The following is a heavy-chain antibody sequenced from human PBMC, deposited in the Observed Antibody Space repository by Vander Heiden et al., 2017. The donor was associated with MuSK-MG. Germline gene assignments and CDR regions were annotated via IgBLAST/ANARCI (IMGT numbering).Heavy chain of an antibody. J-gene: IGHJ4*02. D-gene: IGHD2-15*01. CDR3: ARLSSGPSFGG. CDR1: GGSFSGYY. CDR2: INHSGST. Sequence: QVQLQQWGAGLLKPSETLSLTCAVYGGSFSGYYWSWIRQPPGKGLEWIGEINHSGSTNYNPSLKSRVTISVDTSKNQFSLKLSSVTAADTAVYYCARLSSGPSFGGWGQGTLVTVSS. V-gene: IGHV4-34*01.